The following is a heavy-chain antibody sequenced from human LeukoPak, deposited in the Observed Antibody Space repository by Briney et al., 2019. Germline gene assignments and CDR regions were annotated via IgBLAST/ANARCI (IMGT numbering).Heavy chain of an antibody. J-gene: IGHJ6*02. CDR3: AKDPYKQWLVSYYYGMDV. V-gene: IGHV3-23*01. CDR1: GFTFSSYA. CDR2: ISGSGGST. Sequence: PGGSLRLSCAASGFTFSSYAMSWVRQAPGKGLEWVSAISGSGGSTYYADSVKGRFTISRDNSKNTLYLQMNSLRAEDTAVYYCAKDPYKQWLVSYYYGMDVWGQGTTVTVS. D-gene: IGHD6-19*01.